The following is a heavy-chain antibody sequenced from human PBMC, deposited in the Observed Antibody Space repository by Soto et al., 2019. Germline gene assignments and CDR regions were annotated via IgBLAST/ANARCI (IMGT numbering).Heavy chain of an antibody. J-gene: IGHJ5*02. CDR2: MNPNSGNT. V-gene: IGHV1-8*01. CDR3: ASGCSSTSCYENWFDP. Sequence: ASVKVSCKASGYTFTSYDINWVRQATGQGLEWMGWMNPNSGNTGYAQKFQGRVTMTRNTSISTAYMELSSLRSEDTAVYYCASGCSSTSCYENWFDPWAQGTLVTGSS. CDR1: GYTFTSYD. D-gene: IGHD2-2*01.